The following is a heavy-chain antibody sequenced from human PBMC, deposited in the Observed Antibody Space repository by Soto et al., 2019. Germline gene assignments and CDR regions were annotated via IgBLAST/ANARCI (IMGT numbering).Heavy chain of an antibody. J-gene: IGHJ4*02. V-gene: IGHV3-23*01. CDR2: IGASGAGT. Sequence: GGSLRLSCAASGFAFSSYAMSWVRQAPGKGLEWVSAIGASGAGTYYADSVKGRFTISRDNSKNTLHLQMNSLRAEDTAVYYCALRKTGSYLDYCGQATLGTVSS. D-gene: IGHD1-26*01. CDR1: GFAFSSYA. CDR3: ALRKTGSYLDY.